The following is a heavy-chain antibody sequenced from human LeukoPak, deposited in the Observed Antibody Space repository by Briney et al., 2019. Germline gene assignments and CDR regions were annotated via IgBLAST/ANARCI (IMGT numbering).Heavy chain of an antibody. J-gene: IGHJ4*02. CDR1: GFTFSSYA. D-gene: IGHD3-22*01. CDR3: VKGSGSSGYYPLNY. CDR2: VTDSGDKV. V-gene: IGHV3-23*01. Sequence: GGSLRLSCAASGFTFSSYAMTWVRQAPGKGLERVSAVTDSGDKVFYADSVKGRLTISRDNSKNTLYLQMSSLRVEDTAVYYCVKGSGSSGYYPLNYWGQGTLVTVSS.